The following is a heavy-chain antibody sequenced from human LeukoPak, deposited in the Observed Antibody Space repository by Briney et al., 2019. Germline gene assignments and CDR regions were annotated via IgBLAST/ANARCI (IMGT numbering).Heavy chain of an antibody. CDR2: IYSGGNT. CDR3: ARGLEQLVPQESSAFDY. Sequence: GGSLRLSCAASGFSVSSNHVSWVRQAPGKGLEWVSVIYSGGNTYYADSVKGRFTISKDNSKNTLYLQMNSLRAEDTAVYYCARGLEQLVPQESSAFDYWGQGTLVTVSS. J-gene: IGHJ4*02. V-gene: IGHV3-53*01. CDR1: GFSVSSNH. D-gene: IGHD6-6*01.